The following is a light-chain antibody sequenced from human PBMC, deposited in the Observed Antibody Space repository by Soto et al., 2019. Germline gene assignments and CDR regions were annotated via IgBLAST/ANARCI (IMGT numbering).Light chain of an antibody. V-gene: IGLV1-51*01. J-gene: IGLJ3*02. CDR3: ATWGANLRV. Sequence: QSVLTQPPSVSAAPGQKVIISCSGSSSNIGDHYVFWYQQFPGTAPRLLIYDDNKRPPGIPDRFSGSKSGTSATLGITRLQTGDEADYYCATWGANLRVFGGGTKLTVL. CDR2: DDN. CDR1: SSNIGDHY.